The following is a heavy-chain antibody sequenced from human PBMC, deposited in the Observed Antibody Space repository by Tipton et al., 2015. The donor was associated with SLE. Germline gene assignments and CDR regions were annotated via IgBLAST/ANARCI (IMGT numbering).Heavy chain of an antibody. V-gene: IGHV4-34*12. CDR1: GDSLSGQY. D-gene: IGHD6-6*01. CDR3: TRLAGRRFPFDS. CDR2: VFRGGST. J-gene: IGHJ4*02. Sequence: LRLSCSVYGDSLSGQYWSWIRQPPGKGLEWIGEVFRGGSTNYSPSLESRVTISVDTSKNQFSLKLSSVTAADTAVYFCTRLAGRRFPFDSWGQGTLVTVSS.